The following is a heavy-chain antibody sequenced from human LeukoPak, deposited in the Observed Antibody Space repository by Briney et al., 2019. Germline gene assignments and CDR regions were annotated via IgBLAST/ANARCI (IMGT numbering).Heavy chain of an antibody. Sequence: PGGSLRLSCAASGFTFSNAYMNWVRQAPGKGLEWVGRIKPKTDGETTEYAAPVKDRFSISRDDSKSMRYLQMNSLKTEDTAVYYCAKQLGYCSDGSCYFPYWGQGTLVTVSS. J-gene: IGHJ4*02. D-gene: IGHD2-15*01. CDR3: AKQLGYCSDGSCYFPY. V-gene: IGHV3-15*07. CDR1: GFTFSNAY. CDR2: IKPKTDGETT.